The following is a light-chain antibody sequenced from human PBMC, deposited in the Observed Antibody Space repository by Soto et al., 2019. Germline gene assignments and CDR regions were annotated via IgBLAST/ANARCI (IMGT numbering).Light chain of an antibody. Sequence: CPGERASLSCIAGQVVSNNYLAWYQKQRGEAPRLLNGGAASTAGGIPDRFSGSVCGTVFILTISLREPDDSAVYYWQQCGSSRTFGQGTKVDIK. V-gene: IGKV3-20*01. CDR2: GAA. J-gene: IGKJ1*01. CDR3: QQCGSSRT. CDR1: QVVSNNY.